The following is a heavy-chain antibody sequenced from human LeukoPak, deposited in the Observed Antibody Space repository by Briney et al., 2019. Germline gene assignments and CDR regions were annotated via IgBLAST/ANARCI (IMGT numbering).Heavy chain of an antibody. CDR1: GGSFSGYY. J-gene: IGHJ4*02. Sequence: SETLSLTCAVCGGSFSGYYWGWIRQPPGKGLEWIGEINHSGSTNYNPSLKSRVTISVDTSKNRFSLKLSSVTAADTAVYYCARGGLTVTTGTDWGQGTLVTVSS. V-gene: IGHV4-34*01. CDR3: ARGGLTVTTGTD. CDR2: INHSGST. D-gene: IGHD4-17*01.